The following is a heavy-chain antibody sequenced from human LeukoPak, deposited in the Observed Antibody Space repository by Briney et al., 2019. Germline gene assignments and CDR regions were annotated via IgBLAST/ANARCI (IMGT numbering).Heavy chain of an antibody. D-gene: IGHD1-26*01. CDR2: IYTSGST. CDR1: GGSISSGSYY. Sequence: SQTLSLTCTVSGGSISSGSYYWSWIRQPAGKGLEWIGRIYTSGSTNYNPSLKSRVTISVDTSKNQFSLKLSSVTAADTAVYYCARDPAGAPVAFDIWGQGTMVTVSS. J-gene: IGHJ3*02. CDR3: ARDPAGAPVAFDI. V-gene: IGHV4-61*02.